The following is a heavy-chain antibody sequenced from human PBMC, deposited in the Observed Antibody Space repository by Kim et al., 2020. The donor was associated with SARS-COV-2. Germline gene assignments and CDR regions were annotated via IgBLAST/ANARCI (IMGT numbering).Heavy chain of an antibody. Sequence: NKYYADSVKGRFTISRENSKNTLYLQMNSLRAEDTAVYYWARDLGGYFDYWGQGTLVTVSS. D-gene: IGHD3-16*01. CDR2: NK. J-gene: IGHJ4*02. V-gene: IGHV3-30*01. CDR3: ARDLGGYFDY.